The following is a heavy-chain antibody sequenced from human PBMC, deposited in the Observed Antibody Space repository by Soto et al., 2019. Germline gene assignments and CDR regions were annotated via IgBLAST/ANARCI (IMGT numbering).Heavy chain of an antibody. J-gene: IGHJ2*01. V-gene: IGHV4-59*01. CDR1: GGSISSYY. CDR3: ARFRDGYNSGTGWYFDL. Sequence: SETLSLTCTVSGGSISSYYWSWIRQPPGKGLEWIGYIYYSGSTNYNPSLKSRVTISVDTSKNQFSLKLSSVTAADTAVYYCARFRDGYNSGTGWYFDLWGRGTLVTVSS. CDR2: IYYSGST. D-gene: IGHD5-12*01.